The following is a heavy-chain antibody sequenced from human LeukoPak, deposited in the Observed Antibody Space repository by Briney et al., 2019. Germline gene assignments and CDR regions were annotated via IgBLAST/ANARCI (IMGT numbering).Heavy chain of an antibody. D-gene: IGHD4-17*01. CDR2: IKSKGSGGTA. CDR1: GFTFSIAW. Sequence: PGGSLRLSCAASGFTFSIAWMTWVRQAPGKGLEWVGRIKSKGSGGTADFAAPVQGRFTISRDNSKNTLYLQMNSLRAEDTAVYYCAREHGDYVEYYFDYWGQGTLVTVSS. J-gene: IGHJ4*02. CDR3: AREHGDYVEYYFDY. V-gene: IGHV3-15*01.